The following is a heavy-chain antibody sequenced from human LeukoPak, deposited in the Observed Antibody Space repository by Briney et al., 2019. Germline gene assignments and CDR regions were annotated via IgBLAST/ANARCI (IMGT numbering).Heavy chain of an antibody. V-gene: IGHV3-11*01. J-gene: IGHJ4*02. CDR2: ISRSGSTK. Sequence: GGSLRLSCAASGFTFSDYNMRWIRQAPGKGLEWVSSISRSGSTKYYADSVKGRFTISRDNAKNSLFLQMYSLRAEDTAVYYCAKDSLGVGIPTVIGIFDYWGQGTLVTVSS. CDR1: GFTFSDYN. D-gene: IGHD2-2*02. CDR3: AKDSLGVGIPTVIGIFDY.